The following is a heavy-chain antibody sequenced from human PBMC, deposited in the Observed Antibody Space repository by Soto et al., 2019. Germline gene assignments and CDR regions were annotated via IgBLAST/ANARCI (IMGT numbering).Heavy chain of an antibody. D-gene: IGHD6-13*01. Sequence: DVQLVESGGDLVQPGGSLRLSCAASGFTFGSCVMSWVRQAPGKGLEWLSLISGSGRYTDYADSVKGRFTISRDNSKNTLYLQMNSLRAEDTAVYYCAKDPPSERMQPDYGMDVWGQGTTVTVSS. V-gene: IGHV3-23*04. J-gene: IGHJ6*02. CDR3: AKDPPSERMQPDYGMDV. CDR1: GFTFGSCV. CDR2: ISGSGRYT.